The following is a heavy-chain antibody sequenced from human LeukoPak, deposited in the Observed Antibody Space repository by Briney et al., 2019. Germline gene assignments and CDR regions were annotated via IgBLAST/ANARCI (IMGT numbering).Heavy chain of an antibody. Sequence: GSSVKVSCKASGGTFGSYAISWVRQAPGQGLEWMGRIIPILGIANYAQKFQGRVTITADKSTSTAYMELSSLRSGDTAVYYCARVGVEADNTYGMDVWGQGTTVTVSS. D-gene: IGHD3-16*01. V-gene: IGHV1-69*04. J-gene: IGHJ6*02. CDR3: ARVGVEADNTYGMDV. CDR2: IIPILGIA. CDR1: GGTFGSYA.